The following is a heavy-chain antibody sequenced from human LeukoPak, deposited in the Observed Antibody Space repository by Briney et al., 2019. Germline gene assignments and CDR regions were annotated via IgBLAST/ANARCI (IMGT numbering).Heavy chain of an antibody. CDR3: ARDLHGSGSNWFDP. CDR1: GYTFTSYG. V-gene: IGHV1-18*01. D-gene: IGHD3-10*01. Sequence: EASVKVSCKASGYTFTSYGISWVRQAPGQGLEWMGWISGYNGNTNYAQKLQGRVTMTTDTSTSTAYMELRSLRSDDTAVYYCARDLHGSGSNWFDPWGQGTLVTVSS. CDR2: ISGYNGNT. J-gene: IGHJ5*02.